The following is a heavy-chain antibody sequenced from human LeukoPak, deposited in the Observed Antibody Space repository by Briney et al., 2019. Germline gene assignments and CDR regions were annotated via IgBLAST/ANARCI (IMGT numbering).Heavy chain of an antibody. V-gene: IGHV1-69*04. CDR3: ARDWYYYDSSGYKNYFDY. CDR1: GGTFSSYA. Sequence: GASVKVSCKASGGTFSSYAISWVRQAPGQGLEWMGRIIPILGKANYAQKFQGRVTITADKSTSTAYMELSSLRSEDTAVYYCARDWYYYDSSGYKNYFDYWGQGTLVTVSS. CDR2: IIPILGKA. J-gene: IGHJ4*02. D-gene: IGHD3-22*01.